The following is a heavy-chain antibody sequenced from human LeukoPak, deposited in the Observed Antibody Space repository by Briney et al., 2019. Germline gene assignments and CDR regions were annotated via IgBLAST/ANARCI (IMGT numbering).Heavy chain of an antibody. V-gene: IGHV4-34*01. CDR2: INHSGST. Sequence: SETLSLTCAVYGGSFSGYYWSWIRQPPGKGLEWIGEINHSGSTNYNPSLKSRVTISVDTSKNQFSLKLSSVTAADTAVYYCARFAVTPTFNWFDPWGQGTLVTVSS. CDR1: GGSFSGYY. J-gene: IGHJ5*02. CDR3: ARFAVTPTFNWFDP. D-gene: IGHD4-11*01.